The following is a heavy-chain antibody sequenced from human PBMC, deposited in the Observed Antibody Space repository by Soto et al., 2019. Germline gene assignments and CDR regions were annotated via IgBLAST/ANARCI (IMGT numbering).Heavy chain of an antibody. D-gene: IGHD5-12*01. Sequence: ASVKVSCKASGGTFSSYTISWVRQAPGQGLEWMGRIIPILGIANYAQKFQGRVTITADKSTSTAYMELSSLRSEDTVVFYWAAGGYSGYAPLTYRGQGTLVTVSS. CDR3: AAGGYSGYAPLTY. J-gene: IGHJ4*02. CDR2: IIPILGIA. V-gene: IGHV1-69*02. CDR1: GGTFSSYT.